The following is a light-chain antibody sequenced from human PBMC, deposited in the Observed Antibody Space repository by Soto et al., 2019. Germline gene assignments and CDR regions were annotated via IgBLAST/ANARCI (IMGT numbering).Light chain of an antibody. Sequence: DIQMTQSPSSVPASVGDRVTITGRASQDLSSWLAWYKQKPGKAPKLLSSAASSLQSGVPSRFRGSGSGTDFTLTIRSLQPEDFATYYCQQPISFPITFGQGTRLEIK. J-gene: IGKJ5*01. CDR1: QDLSSW. V-gene: IGKV1D-12*01. CDR2: AAS. CDR3: QQPISFPIT.